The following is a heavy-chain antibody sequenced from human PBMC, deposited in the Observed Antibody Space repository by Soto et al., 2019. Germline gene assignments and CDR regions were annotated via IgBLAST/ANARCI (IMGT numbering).Heavy chain of an antibody. J-gene: IGHJ5*02. CDR2: ISHSGIT. V-gene: IGHV4-34*01. CDR3: AISSRRRPSIATCGVRDKWFDP. CDR1: GGSFSVYS. Sequence: TSETLSLTCAVYGGSFSVYSCTWIRQPPGKGLEWIGEISHSGITTYNPSLKSRLTISVDTSQSHLSLKLTSVTTADTAVYYCAISSRRRPSIATCGVRDKWFDPWGQRTLVTVSS. D-gene: IGHD2-8*02.